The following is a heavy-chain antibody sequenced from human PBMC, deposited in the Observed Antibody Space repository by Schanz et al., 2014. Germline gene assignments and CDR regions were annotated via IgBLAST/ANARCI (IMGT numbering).Heavy chain of an antibody. V-gene: IGHV1-18*04. CDR1: GYSFTDYY. Sequence: QVQLVQSGAEVKKPGASVKVSCKASGYSFTDYYIHWVRQAPGQGLEWMGWIGGSDGNTNFAQKFQGRVTMTTDTSTSTVYMELRSLRSDDTAVYYCARDRDQWDGNFCDFWGQGTLVTVSS. CDR3: ARDRDQWDGNFCDF. CDR2: IGGSDGNT. D-gene: IGHD1-26*01. J-gene: IGHJ4*02.